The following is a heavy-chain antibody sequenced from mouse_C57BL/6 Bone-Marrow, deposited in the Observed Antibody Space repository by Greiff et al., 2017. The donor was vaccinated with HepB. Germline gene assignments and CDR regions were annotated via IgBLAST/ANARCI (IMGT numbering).Heavy chain of an antibody. CDR1: GYTFTSYG. J-gene: IGHJ2*01. CDR3: ARSGENYYYFDY. CDR2: IYPRSGNT. Sequence: VQLQQSGAELARPGASVKLSCKASGYTFTSYGISWVKQRTGQGLEWIGEIYPRSGNTYYNEKFKGKATLTADKSSSTAYMELRSLTSEDSAVYFCARSGENYYYFDYWGQGTTRTVSS. V-gene: IGHV1-81*01. D-gene: IGHD1-1*01.